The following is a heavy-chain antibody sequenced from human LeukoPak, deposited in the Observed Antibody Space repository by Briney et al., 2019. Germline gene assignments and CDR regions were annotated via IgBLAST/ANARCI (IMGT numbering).Heavy chain of an antibody. CDR2: INANSGTT. CDR3: AKPISGGLAVTADWFHP. D-gene: IGHD6-19*01. V-gene: IGHV3-23*01. Sequence: GGSLRLSCTASGFACSVYAMSWLRQPPGKGLEWVSTINANSGTTSYAASVRGRFTIPRDNSKNTLYLQLNTLRADDTATYYCAKPISGGLAVTADWFHPWGQGTLVVVSS. CDR1: GFACSVYA. J-gene: IGHJ5*01.